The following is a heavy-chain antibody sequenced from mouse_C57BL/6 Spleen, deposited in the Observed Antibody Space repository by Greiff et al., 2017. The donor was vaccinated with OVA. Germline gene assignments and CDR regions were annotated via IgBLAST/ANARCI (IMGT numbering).Heavy chain of an antibody. CDR3: ARWRETGTGY. CDR1: GYAFSSPW. CDR2: LYPGDGDT. D-gene: IGHD4-1*01. J-gene: IGHJ2*01. Sequence: QVQLQQSGPELVKPGASVKISCKASGYAFSSPWMNWVKQRPGTGLEWIGRLYPGDGDTNYNGKFKGKATLTADKSSSTAYMQLSSLTSEDSAVYFCARWRETGTGYWGQGTTLTVSS. V-gene: IGHV1-82*01.